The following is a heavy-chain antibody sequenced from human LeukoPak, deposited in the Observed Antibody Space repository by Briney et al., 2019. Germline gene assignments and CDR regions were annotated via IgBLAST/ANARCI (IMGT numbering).Heavy chain of an antibody. CDR2: IWYDGSNK. D-gene: IGHD1-26*01. CDR1: GFTFSSYG. V-gene: IGHV3-33*01. CDR3: AGAMYSGSFDP. J-gene: IGHJ5*02. Sequence: GGSLRLSCAASGFTFSSYGMHWVRQAPGKGLEWVAVIWYDGSNKYYADSVKGRFTISRDNSKNSLYLQMSSLRVEDTAVYYCAGAMYSGSFDPWGQGTLVTVSS.